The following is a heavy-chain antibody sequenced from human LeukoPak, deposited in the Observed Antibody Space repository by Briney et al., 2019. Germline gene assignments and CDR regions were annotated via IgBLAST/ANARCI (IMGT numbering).Heavy chain of an antibody. V-gene: IGHV1-2*02. CDR2: INPNSGGT. Sequence: ASVKVSCKASGYTFTGYYMHWVRQAPGQGLEWMGWINPNSGGTNYAQKSQGRVTMTRDTSISTAYMELSRLRSDDTAVYYCARRAYCSSTSCYYLLYWGQGTLVTVSS. J-gene: IGHJ4*02. CDR1: GYTFTGYY. CDR3: ARRAYCSSTSCYYLLY. D-gene: IGHD2-2*01.